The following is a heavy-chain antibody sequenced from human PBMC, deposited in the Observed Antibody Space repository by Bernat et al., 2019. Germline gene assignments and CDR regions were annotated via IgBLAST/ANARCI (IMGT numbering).Heavy chain of an antibody. Sequence: EVQLVESGGGLVQPGGSLRLSCVVSGFTFTSYSMNWVRQAPGKGLEWVSYMSSGSSTIYYADSVKARFTISRDKGKNSLYLQMNSLRAEDTAVYYCARDIWGSGRGYWGQGTLVTVSS. D-gene: IGHD3-16*01. CDR3: ARDIWGSGRGY. CDR1: GFTFTSYS. CDR2: MSSGSSTI. J-gene: IGHJ4*02. V-gene: IGHV3-48*01.